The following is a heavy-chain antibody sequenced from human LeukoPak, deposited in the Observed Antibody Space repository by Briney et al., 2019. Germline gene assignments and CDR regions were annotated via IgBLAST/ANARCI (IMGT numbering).Heavy chain of an antibody. V-gene: IGHV1-18*01. J-gene: IGHJ4*02. D-gene: IGHD6-19*01. Sequence: ASVKVSCKASGYTFTSYGISWVRQAPGQGLEWMGWISAYNGNTNYAQKLQGRVTMTTDVSTSTAYMELRSLRSDDTAVYYCASLTRIAVAGTYTYYFDYWGQGTLVTVSS. CDR2: ISAYNGNT. CDR1: GYTFTSYG. CDR3: ASLTRIAVAGTYTYYFDY.